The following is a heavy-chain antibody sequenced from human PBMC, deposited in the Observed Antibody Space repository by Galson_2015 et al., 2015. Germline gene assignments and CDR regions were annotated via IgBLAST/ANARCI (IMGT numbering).Heavy chain of an antibody. Sequence: SLRLSCAASGFTFSSYGMHWVRQAPGKGLEWVAVIWYDGSNKYYADSVKGRFTISRDNSKNTLYLQMNSLRAEDTAVYYCARDSVVPAAMGNLFDPWGQGTLVTVSS. CDR2: IWYDGSNK. D-gene: IGHD2-2*01. CDR1: GFTFSSYG. CDR3: ARDSVVPAAMGNLFDP. J-gene: IGHJ5*02. V-gene: IGHV3-33*01.